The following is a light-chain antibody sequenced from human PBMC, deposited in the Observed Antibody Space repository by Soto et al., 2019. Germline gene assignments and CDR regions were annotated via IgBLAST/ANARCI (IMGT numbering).Light chain of an antibody. CDR1: QSISSR. V-gene: IGKV1-5*01. CDR2: DAS. CDR3: QQYNSYSWT. Sequence: DIQMTQSPSTLSASVGDRVTITCRASQSISSRLAWYQQKPGKAPKLLIYDASNLESGVPSRFSGSGSGTEFTLTISSLQPDDFATYYCQQYNSYSWTFGQGTKVDI. J-gene: IGKJ1*01.